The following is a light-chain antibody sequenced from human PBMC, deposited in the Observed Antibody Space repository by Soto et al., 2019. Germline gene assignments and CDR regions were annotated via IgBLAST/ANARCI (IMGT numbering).Light chain of an antibody. CDR2: EVT. V-gene: IGLV2-8*01. Sequence: QSVLTQPACLSGSPGQSITISCTGTSSDIGAYDCVSWFQQHPGKAPKLMIYEVTKRPSGVPDRFSGSKSGNTASLTVSGLQAEDEADYYCSSFAGRHNLVFGTGTKVTAL. CDR1: SSDIGAYDC. CDR3: SSFAGRHNLV. J-gene: IGLJ1*01.